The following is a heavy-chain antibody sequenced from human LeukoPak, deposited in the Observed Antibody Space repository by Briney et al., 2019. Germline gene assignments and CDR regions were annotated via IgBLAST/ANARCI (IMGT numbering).Heavy chain of an antibody. D-gene: IGHD6-19*01. V-gene: IGHV4-59*08. Sequence: SETLSLTCTVSGGSISSYYWSWIRQPPGKGLEWIGYIYYSGSTNYNPSLKSRVTISVDTSKNQFSLKLSSVTAAVTAVYYCARQIGYSSGWGYFDLWGRGTLVTVSS. CDR3: ARQIGYSSGWGYFDL. CDR1: GGSISSYY. CDR2: IYYSGST. J-gene: IGHJ2*01.